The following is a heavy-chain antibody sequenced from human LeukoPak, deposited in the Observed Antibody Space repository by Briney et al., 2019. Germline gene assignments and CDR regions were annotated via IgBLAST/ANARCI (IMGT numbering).Heavy chain of an antibody. V-gene: IGHV4-61*02. CDR2: IYTSGST. D-gene: IGHD2-2*01. J-gene: IGHJ3*02. Sequence: SETLSLTCPVAGGSISSGRSYWSWIRQPAGKGLEWIARIYTSGSTNYNPSLKSRVTIPVDTSKNQFSLKLSSVTAADTAVYYCARAFVVPAANDAFDIWGQGTLVTVSS. CDR1: GGSISSGRSY. CDR3: ARAFVVPAANDAFDI.